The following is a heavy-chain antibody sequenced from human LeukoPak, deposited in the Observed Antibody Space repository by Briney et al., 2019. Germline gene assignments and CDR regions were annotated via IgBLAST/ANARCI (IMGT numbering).Heavy chain of an antibody. D-gene: IGHD6-6*01. V-gene: IGHV1-2*02. CDR2: INPNSGDT. CDR1: GYTFTGYY. J-gene: IGHJ4*02. Sequence: ASVKVSCKASGYTFTGYYMHWVRQAPGQGLEWMGWINPNSGDTNYAQKFQGTATMTRDTSISTSYMELSRLRSDDTAMYYCAKARTRSSASSDYWGQGTLVTVSS. CDR3: AKARTRSSASSDY.